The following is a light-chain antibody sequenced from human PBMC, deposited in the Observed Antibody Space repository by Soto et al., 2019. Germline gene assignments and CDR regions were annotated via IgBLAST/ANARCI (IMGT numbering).Light chain of an antibody. Sequence: QSALTQPRSVSGSPGQSVTVSCTGTSSDVGGYNFVSWYQQHPGKAPKLMIYDVSKRPSGVSDRFSGSKSGNTASLTISGLQAEDEAVYFCCSYAGTYVYVFGTGTKATVL. V-gene: IGLV2-11*01. CDR3: CSYAGTYVYV. CDR1: SSDVGGYNF. J-gene: IGLJ1*01. CDR2: DVS.